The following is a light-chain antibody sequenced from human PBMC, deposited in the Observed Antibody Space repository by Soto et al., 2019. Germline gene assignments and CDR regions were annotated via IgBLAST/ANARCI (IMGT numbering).Light chain of an antibody. CDR1: QSIRSW. CDR3: QQYDSFSKT. V-gene: IGKV1-5*01. Sequence: DIQMTQSPSTLSASVGDRVTITCRASQSIRSWLAWYQQKPGKAPQLLIYDASNLESGVPSRFRGSGSGTEFTLTISSLQPDDFATYYCQQYDSFSKTFGRGTKVEVK. J-gene: IGKJ1*01. CDR2: DAS.